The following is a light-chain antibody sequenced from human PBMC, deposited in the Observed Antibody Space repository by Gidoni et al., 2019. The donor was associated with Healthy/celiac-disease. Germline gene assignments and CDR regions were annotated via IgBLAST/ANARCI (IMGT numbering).Light chain of an antibody. CDR1: SSNIGSNP. J-gene: IGLJ3*02. CDR3: AAWDDSLNGWV. V-gene: IGLV1-44*01. CDR2: SNN. Sequence: TISCSGSSSNIGSNPVNWYQQLPGTAPKLLIYSNNQRPSGVPDRFSGSKSGTSASLAISGLQSEDEADYYCAAWDDSLNGWVFGGGTKLTVL.